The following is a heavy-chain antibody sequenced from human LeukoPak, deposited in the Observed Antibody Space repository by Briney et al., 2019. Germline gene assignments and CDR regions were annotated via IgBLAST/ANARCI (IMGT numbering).Heavy chain of an antibody. D-gene: IGHD3-10*01. CDR2: ISWNSAST. Sequence: GGSLRLSCAASGFTFSSYWMNWVRQAPGKGLEWVSGISWNSASTAYADSVKGRFTISRDNAKNSLYLQMNSLRPEDTALYFCATRSGSFAFDYWGQGTLVTVSS. J-gene: IGHJ4*02. CDR1: GFTFSSYW. V-gene: IGHV3-9*01. CDR3: ATRSGSFAFDY.